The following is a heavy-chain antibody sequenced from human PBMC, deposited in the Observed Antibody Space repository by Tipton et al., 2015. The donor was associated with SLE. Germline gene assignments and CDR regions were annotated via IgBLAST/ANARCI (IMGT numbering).Heavy chain of an antibody. V-gene: IGHV4-34*01. CDR2: INHGGST. Sequence: TLSLTCAVHDGSLSNYYWSWIRQPPGKGLEWIGEINHGGSTNYNPSLKSRVTISVDTSKNQFSLKLSSVTAADTAVYYCAQAHLWGSYRYASDIWGLGTMVTVSS. J-gene: IGHJ3*02. CDR3: AQAHLWGSYRYASDI. D-gene: IGHD3-16*02. CDR1: DGSLSNYY.